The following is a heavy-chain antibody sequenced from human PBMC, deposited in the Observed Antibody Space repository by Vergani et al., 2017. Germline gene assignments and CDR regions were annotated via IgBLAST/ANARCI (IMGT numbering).Heavy chain of an antibody. CDR2: ISYDGSNK. D-gene: IGHD1-26*01. Sequence: QVQLVASGGGVVQPGRSLRLSCAASGLTFSSYGMHWVRQAPGKGLEWVAVISYDGSNKNYAESVKGRFTISRDNSKNTLYLKMNSLRAEDTAVYYCATLLFSSWELQTRYCSYYGMDAWGQGTTVTVSS. J-gene: IGHJ6*02. V-gene: IGHV3-30*03. CDR1: GLTFSSYG. CDR3: ATLLFSSWELQTRYCSYYGMDA.